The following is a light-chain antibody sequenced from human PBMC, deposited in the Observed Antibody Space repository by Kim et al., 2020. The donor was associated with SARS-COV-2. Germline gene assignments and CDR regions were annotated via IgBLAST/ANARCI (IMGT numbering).Light chain of an antibody. Sequence: QSVLTQPASVSGSPGQSITISCTGTSSDVGRYNYVSWYQQYPGKAPKLMIYDVTKRPSGVSDRFSGSKSGNTASLTISGLQAEDEADYYCSSSASSSTYVFGTGTKVTVL. V-gene: IGLV2-14*01. CDR1: SSDVGRYNY. CDR2: DVT. J-gene: IGLJ1*01. CDR3: SSSASSSTYV.